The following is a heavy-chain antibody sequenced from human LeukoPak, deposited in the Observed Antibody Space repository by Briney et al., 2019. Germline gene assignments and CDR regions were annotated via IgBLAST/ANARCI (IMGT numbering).Heavy chain of an antibody. Sequence: SETLSLTCTVFAGSIVSYYCSWIRQPPGKGLEWIGHIYYSGYSSYTPSLKSRVTISVDTSNIQFSLKLSSVPEAETCDYYCARHQPLIAVASTGYFDLWGRGTLVTVSS. CDR2: IYYSGYS. J-gene: IGHJ2*01. CDR1: AGSIVSYY. CDR3: ARHQPLIAVASTGYFDL. D-gene: IGHD6-19*01. V-gene: IGHV4-59*08.